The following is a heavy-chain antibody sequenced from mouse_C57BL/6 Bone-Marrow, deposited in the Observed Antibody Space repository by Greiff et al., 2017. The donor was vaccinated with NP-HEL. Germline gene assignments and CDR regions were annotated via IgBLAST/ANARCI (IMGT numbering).Heavy chain of an antibody. J-gene: IGHJ4*01. Sequence: VQLQQSGPELVKPGASVKISCKASGYAFSSSWMNWVKQRPGKGLEWIGRIYPGDGDTNYNEKFKGKATLTADKSSSTAYMQLSSLTSEDSAVYCCARATTAMDYWGQGTSVTVSS. CDR3: ARATTAMDY. CDR2: IYPGDGDT. D-gene: IGHD1-1*01. CDR1: GYAFSSSW. V-gene: IGHV1-82*01.